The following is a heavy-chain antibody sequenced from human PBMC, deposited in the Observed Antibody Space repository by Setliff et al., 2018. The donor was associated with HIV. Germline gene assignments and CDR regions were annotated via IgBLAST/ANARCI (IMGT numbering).Heavy chain of an antibody. Sequence: SETLSLTCTVSGDSISSYYWSWIRQPPGKELEWIGYIYSTGDSNYNPSLKSRVTMAVDTSKNQFSLKLTSVTAADTAVYYCARYRRPPYYFDYWGQGTLVTVSS. V-gene: IGHV4-4*09. CDR1: GDSISSYY. CDR2: IYSTGDS. CDR3: ARYRRPPYYFDY. J-gene: IGHJ4*02. D-gene: IGHD3-16*02.